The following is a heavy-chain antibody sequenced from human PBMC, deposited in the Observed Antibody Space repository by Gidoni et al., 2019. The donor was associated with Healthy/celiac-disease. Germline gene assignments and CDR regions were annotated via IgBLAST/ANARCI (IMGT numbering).Heavy chain of an antibody. J-gene: IGHJ3*02. CDR2: IYYSGST. Sequence: QLQLQESGPGLVKPSETLSLPCTLSGDSISSSSYYWGWSPQPPGKGLGWIGSIYYSGSTYYNPSLKSRVTISVDTSKNQFSLKLSSVTAADTAVYYCARGMSSGYPLAFDIWGQGTMVTVSS. CDR3: ARGMSSGYPLAFDI. V-gene: IGHV4-39*07. CDR1: GDSISSSSYY. D-gene: IGHD3-22*01.